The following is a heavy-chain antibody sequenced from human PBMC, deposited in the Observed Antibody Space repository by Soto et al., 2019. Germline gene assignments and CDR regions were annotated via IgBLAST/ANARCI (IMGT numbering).Heavy chain of an antibody. CDR1: GGSISSVDYY. D-gene: IGHD3-16*01. J-gene: IGHJ5*02. Sequence: SETLSLTCTVSGGSISSVDYYWSWIRQPPGKGLEWIGYIYHSGSTYYNPSLKSRVIISKDMSKNQFSLKLSSVTAADTAVYYCASGGGYWFDPWGQGTLVTVSS. CDR3: ASGGGYWFDP. CDR2: IYHSGST. V-gene: IGHV4-30-4*01.